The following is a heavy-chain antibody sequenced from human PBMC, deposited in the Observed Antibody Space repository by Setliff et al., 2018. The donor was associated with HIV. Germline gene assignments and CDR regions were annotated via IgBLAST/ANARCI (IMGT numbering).Heavy chain of an antibody. CDR2: INPNSGGT. CDR1: GYTFTGYY. Sequence: ASVKVSCKASGYTFTGYYMHWVRQAPGQGLEWMGWINPNSGGTNYAQKFQGWVTVTRDTSIGTAYMELSRLRSDDTAVYYCARVGGRDGYNWEYYFDYWGQGTLVTVSS. J-gene: IGHJ4*02. D-gene: IGHD5-12*01. V-gene: IGHV1-2*04. CDR3: ARVGGRDGYNWEYYFDY.